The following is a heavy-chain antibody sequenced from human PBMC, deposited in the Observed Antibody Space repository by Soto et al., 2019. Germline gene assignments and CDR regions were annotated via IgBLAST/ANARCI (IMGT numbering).Heavy chain of an antibody. J-gene: IGHJ4*02. D-gene: IGHD3-16*01. CDR1: VFTFSSYA. CDR2: ISGSGGST. CDR3: AKETRGLITFTSKITWGYFDY. Sequence: PVGSLRLSCASSVFTFSSYAMSCVRHSPGKWLEWVSAISGSGGSTYYADSVKGRFTISRDNSKNTLYLQMNSLRAEDTAVYYCAKETRGLITFTSKITWGYFDYGGQGNLVTVYS. V-gene: IGHV3-23*01.